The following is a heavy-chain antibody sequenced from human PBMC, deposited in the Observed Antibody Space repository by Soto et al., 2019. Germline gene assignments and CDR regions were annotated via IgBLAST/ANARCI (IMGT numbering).Heavy chain of an antibody. CDR1: SGSFSGYY. J-gene: IGHJ4*02. D-gene: IGHD3-16*01. Sequence: SETLSLTCAVYSGSFSGYYWSWIRQPPGKGLEWIGELYQGLSIIYNPSLESRVTISGDSSKNQFSLKLRSVTAADTAVYYCARHGGYYFDYWGQGTLVTVS. V-gene: IGHV4-34*01. CDR3: ARHGGYYFDY. CDR2: LYQGLSI.